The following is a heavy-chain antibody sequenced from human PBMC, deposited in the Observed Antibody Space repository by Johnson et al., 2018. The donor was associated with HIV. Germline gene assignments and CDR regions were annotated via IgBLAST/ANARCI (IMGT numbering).Heavy chain of an antibody. Sequence: QVQLVESGGGVVQPGRSLRLSCAASGFTFSSYAMHWVRQAPGKGLEWVAVISYDGSNKYYADSVKGRFTISRDNSKNTLYLQMNSLRPEDTAVYYGARDQYGRGDGALDIWGQGTMVTVSS. J-gene: IGHJ3*02. CDR2: ISYDGSNK. V-gene: IGHV3-30*04. CDR1: GFTFSSYA. D-gene: IGHD5-24*01. CDR3: ARDQYGRGDGALDI.